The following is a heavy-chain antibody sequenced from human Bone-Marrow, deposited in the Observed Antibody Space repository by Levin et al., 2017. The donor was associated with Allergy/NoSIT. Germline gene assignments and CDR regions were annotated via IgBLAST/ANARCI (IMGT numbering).Heavy chain of an antibody. D-gene: IGHD7-27*01. J-gene: IGHJ4*02. CDR3: VDHWGDRDY. CDR1: GFIFTNAW. V-gene: IGHV3-15*04. CDR2: IERNAIGGAA. Sequence: PGGSLRLSCAASGFIFTNAWMNWVRQAPGKGPEWVGHIERNAIGGAAYYAAPVKGRFTISRDDSKNMLYLQMNSLRSEDTATYYCVDHWGDRDYWGQGTLVIVSS.